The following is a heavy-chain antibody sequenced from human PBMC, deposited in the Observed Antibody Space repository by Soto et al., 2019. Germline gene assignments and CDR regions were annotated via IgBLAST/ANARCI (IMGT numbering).Heavy chain of an antibody. CDR1: GFTFSSYG. J-gene: IGHJ6*02. CDR2: IWYDGSNK. Sequence: QVQLVESGGGVVQPGRSLRLSCAASGFTFSSYGMHWVRQAPGKGLEWVAVIWYDGSNKYYADSVKGRFTISRDNSKNTLYLQMNSLRAEDTAVYYCAREGGTDGDEQGDYYYGMDVWGQGTTVTVSS. D-gene: IGHD4-17*01. CDR3: AREGGTDGDEQGDYYYGMDV. V-gene: IGHV3-33*01.